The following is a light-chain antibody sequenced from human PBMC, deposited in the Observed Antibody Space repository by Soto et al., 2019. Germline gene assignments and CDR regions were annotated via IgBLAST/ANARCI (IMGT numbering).Light chain of an antibody. CDR1: QSVSNY. V-gene: IGKV3-11*01. CDR3: QQRSSWPSIT. J-gene: IGKJ5*01. Sequence: EIVLTQSPDTLSLSPGERATLSCRASQSVSNYLGWYQQKPGQAPRLLIYDASNRATGVPARFSGSGSGTDFTLTISTLEPEDFAVYYCQQRSSWPSITFGQGTRLEIK. CDR2: DAS.